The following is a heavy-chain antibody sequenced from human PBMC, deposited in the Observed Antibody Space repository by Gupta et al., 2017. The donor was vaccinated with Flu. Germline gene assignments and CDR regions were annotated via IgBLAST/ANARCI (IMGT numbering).Heavy chain of an antibody. CDR3: ARVFYYESSGYLDY. CDR1: S. J-gene: IGHJ4*02. V-gene: IGHV3-21*01. Sequence: SMNWVRQAPGKGLEWVASISSTSNIYYADSLKGRFTISRDNAKNSLYVQMNSLRAEDTAVYYCARVFYYESSGYLDYWGQGTLVTVSS. D-gene: IGHD3-22*01. CDR2: ISSTSNI.